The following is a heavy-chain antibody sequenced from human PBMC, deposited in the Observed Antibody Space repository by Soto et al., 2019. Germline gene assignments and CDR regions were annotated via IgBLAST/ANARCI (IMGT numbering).Heavy chain of an antibody. CDR3: VQSRCGGDCLQSYSSNSYYGLYV. D-gene: IGHD2-21*02. Sequence: SGPTLVNPTQTLTLTGNFSGLSLSATGVGVGWIRQPQGKALEWLALIYWDDDKRYSPSLKSRLTITKDTSKNQVVLTMATMDPVDTATYYCVQSRCGGDCLQSYSSNSYYGLYVWGQGT. J-gene: IGHJ6*02. CDR1: GLSLSATGVG. V-gene: IGHV2-5*02. CDR2: IYWDDDK.